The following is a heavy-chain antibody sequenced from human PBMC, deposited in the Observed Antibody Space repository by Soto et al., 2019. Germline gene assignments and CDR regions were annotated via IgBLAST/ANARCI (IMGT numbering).Heavy chain of an antibody. D-gene: IGHD3-22*01. CDR3: AANRGYNYYYGMDV. Sequence: GGSLRLSCAASGFTFSSYAMSWVRQTPGKGLEWVSAISGSGGSTYYADSVKGRFTISRDNSKNTLYLQMNSLRAEDTAVYYCAANRGYNYYYGMDVWGQGTTVTVSS. J-gene: IGHJ6*02. CDR2: ISGSGGST. V-gene: IGHV3-23*01. CDR1: GFTFSSYA.